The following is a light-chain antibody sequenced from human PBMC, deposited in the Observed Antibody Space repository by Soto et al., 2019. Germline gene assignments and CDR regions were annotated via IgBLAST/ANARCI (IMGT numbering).Light chain of an antibody. CDR1: QSINDNY. V-gene: IGKV3-20*01. CDR2: AAS. J-gene: IGKJ1*01. Sequence: EIVLTQSPGTLSLSPGERATLSCRASQSINDNYLAWYRQKPDQAPRLLIYAASSRFTGVPDRISGNGSGTDFTLTITRLEPEDFAVYYCQQYGSSPETFGQGTKVDIK. CDR3: QQYGSSPET.